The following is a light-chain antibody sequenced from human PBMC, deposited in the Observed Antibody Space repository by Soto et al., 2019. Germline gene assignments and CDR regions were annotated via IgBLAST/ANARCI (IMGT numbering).Light chain of an antibody. V-gene: IGKV3-11*01. CDR1: QSVSSY. CDR2: DAS. J-gene: IGKJ5*01. CDR3: QQRSNWPPIT. Sequence: PGERATLSCRASQSVSSYLAWYQQKPGQPPRLLIYDASNRATGIPARFSGSGSGTDFTLTISSLEPEDFAVYYCQQRSNWPPITFGQGTRLEIK.